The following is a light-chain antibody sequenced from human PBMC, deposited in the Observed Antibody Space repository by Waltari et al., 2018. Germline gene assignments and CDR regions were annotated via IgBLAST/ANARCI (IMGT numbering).Light chain of an antibody. V-gene: IGLV2-23*01. CDR1: RSDGGRYNL. Sequence: HSALTQPASVSGSPGQSITISCTGARSDGGRYNLVFWYTQHQGKAPKLLNYEGSKRPPGVSKRFSGSKSGNTGSLTISGLQTEDEADYYCCSFAGSNTYVLGTGTKVSVL. CDR2: EGS. J-gene: IGLJ1*01. CDR3: CSFAGSNTYV.